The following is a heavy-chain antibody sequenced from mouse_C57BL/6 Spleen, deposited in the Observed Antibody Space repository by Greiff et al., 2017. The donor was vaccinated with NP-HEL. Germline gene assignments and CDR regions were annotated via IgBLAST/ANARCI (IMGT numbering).Heavy chain of an antibody. CDR3: TRETITTVVSYYAMDY. D-gene: IGHD1-1*01. Sequence: VQLKESGEGLVKPGGSLKLSCAASGFTFSSYAMSWVRQTPEKRLEWVAYISSGGDYIYYADTVKGRFTISRDNARNTLYLQMRSLKSEDTAMYYCTRETITTVVSYYAMDYWGQGTSVTVSS. CDR1: GFTFSSYA. CDR2: ISSGGDYI. J-gene: IGHJ4*01. V-gene: IGHV5-9-1*02.